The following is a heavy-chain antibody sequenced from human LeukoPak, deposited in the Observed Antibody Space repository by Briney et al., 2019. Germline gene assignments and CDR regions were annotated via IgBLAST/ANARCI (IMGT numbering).Heavy chain of an antibody. CDR2: ISGSGGST. Sequence: GGSLRLSCAASGFTFSSYAMSWVRQAPGKGLEWVSAISGSGGSTYYADSVKGRFTISRDNSKNTLYLQMNSLRAEDTAVYYCAKAPLGDGYNLGFDYWGQGTLVTVSS. V-gene: IGHV3-23*01. CDR3: AKAPLGDGYNLGFDY. D-gene: IGHD5-24*01. J-gene: IGHJ4*02. CDR1: GFTFSSYA.